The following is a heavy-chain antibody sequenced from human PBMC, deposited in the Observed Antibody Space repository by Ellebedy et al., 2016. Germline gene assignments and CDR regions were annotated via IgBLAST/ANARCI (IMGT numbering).Heavy chain of an antibody. CDR1: GYTFTKYD. J-gene: IGHJ4*02. D-gene: IGHD4-17*01. V-gene: IGHV1-18*04. Sequence: ASVKVSCKASGYTFTKYDISWVRQAPGQGLEWIGWISNDNSNTNFGQKVQGRLTMTTDTSTSTAYMELRSLTSDDTAVYYCARPHDYGDYHFDLWGQGTLVTVSS. CDR3: ARPHDYGDYHFDL. CDR2: ISNDNSNT.